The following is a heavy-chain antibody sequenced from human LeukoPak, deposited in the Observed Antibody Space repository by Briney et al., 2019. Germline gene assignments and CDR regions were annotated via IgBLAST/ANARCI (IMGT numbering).Heavy chain of an antibody. CDR2: ISYDSTKR. J-gene: IGHJ5*02. CDR1: GFTFTDYA. D-gene: IGHD2-15*01. V-gene: IGHV3-30*04. CDR3: ARTYCSGGTCSGADH. Sequence: GGSLRLSCQASGFTFTDYALHWVRQAPGKGLEWVAVISYDSTKRYYAHSVKGRFTISRDNSRDTLFLQMDGLKAEDTAVYYCARTYCSGGTCSGADHWGQGTLVTVSS.